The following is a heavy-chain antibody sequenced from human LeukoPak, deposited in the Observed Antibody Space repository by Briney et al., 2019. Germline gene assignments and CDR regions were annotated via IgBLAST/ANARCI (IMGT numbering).Heavy chain of an antibody. CDR1: GGTFSSYA. J-gene: IGHJ4*02. CDR3: ASAVAGPYYFDY. Sequence: GASVKVSCKASGGTFSSYAISWVRQAPGQGLEWMGRIIPILGIANYAQKFQGRVTITADKSTSTAYMELSSLRSEDTAVYYCASAVAGPYYFDYWGQGTLVTVSS. D-gene: IGHD6-19*01. V-gene: IGHV1-69*04. CDR2: IIPILGIA.